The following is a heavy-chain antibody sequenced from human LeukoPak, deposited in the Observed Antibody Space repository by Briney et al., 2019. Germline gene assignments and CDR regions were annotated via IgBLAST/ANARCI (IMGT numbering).Heavy chain of an antibody. CDR1: GYTFTSYY. CDR2: INPSGGST. Sequence: AASVKVSCKASGYTFTSYYMHWVRQAPGQGLEWMGIINPSGGSTSYTQKFQGRVTMTRDMSTSTVYMELSSLRSEDTAVYYCARSIGFAAAEHYFDPWGQGTLVTVSS. V-gene: IGHV1-46*01. CDR3: ARSIGFAAAEHYFDP. D-gene: IGHD6-13*01. J-gene: IGHJ5*02.